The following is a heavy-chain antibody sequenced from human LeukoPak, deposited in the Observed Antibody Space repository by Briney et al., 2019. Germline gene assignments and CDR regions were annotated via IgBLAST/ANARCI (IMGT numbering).Heavy chain of an antibody. CDR3: AKSNGYGLIDI. D-gene: IGHD3-22*01. CDR2: S. Sequence: SEPCPSPALSLVAPSALVITTGAGSASPQGRPWSGLGISYSPSLKSRVTISLDTSRNQFSLKLNSVTAADTAVYYCAKSNGYGLIDIWGQGTTVTVSS. J-gene: IGHJ3*02. V-gene: IGHV4-39*07. CDR1: VAPSALVITT.